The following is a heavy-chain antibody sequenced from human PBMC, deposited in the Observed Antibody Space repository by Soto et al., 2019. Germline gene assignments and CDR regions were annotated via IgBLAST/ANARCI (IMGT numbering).Heavy chain of an antibody. Sequence: SVKVSCKASGGTFSSYAISWVRQAPGQGLEWMGGIIPIFGTANYAQKFQGRVTITADESTSTAYMELSSLRSEDTAVYYCASGRNYGGDYYYYGMDVWGQGTTVTGSS. CDR1: GGTFSSYA. V-gene: IGHV1-69*13. D-gene: IGHD4-4*01. CDR3: ASGRNYGGDYYYYGMDV. J-gene: IGHJ6*02. CDR2: IIPIFGTA.